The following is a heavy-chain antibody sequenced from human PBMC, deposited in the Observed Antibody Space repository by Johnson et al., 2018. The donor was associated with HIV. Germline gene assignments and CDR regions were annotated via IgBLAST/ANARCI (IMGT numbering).Heavy chain of an antibody. CDR2: ISFDGSNK. J-gene: IGHJ3*02. CDR1: GFTFNNYG. Sequence: VQVVESGGGVVQPGRSLRLSCAASGFTFNNYGMHWVRQAPGKGLEWVAVISFDGSNKYYADSVKGRFTISRDNSKNTLYLQMNSLRAEDTAVYYCARDRPPGATLSDAFDIWGQGTMVTVSS. D-gene: IGHD1-26*01. V-gene: IGHV3-30*03. CDR3: ARDRPPGATLSDAFDI.